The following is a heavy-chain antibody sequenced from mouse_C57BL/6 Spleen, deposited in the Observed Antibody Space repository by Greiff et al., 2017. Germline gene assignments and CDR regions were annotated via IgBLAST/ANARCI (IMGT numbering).Heavy chain of an antibody. CDR1: GYTFTSYW. D-gene: IGHD3-3*01. J-gene: IGHJ4*01. CDR3: ARGTPHYAMDY. CDR2: LDPSDSYT. Sequence: VQLQQPGAELVKPGASVKLSCKASGYTFTSYWMQWVKQRPGQGLEWIGELDPSDSYTNYNQKFKGKATLTVDTSASTAYMQLSSLTSEDTAVYYCARGTPHYAMDYWGQGTSVTVSS. V-gene: IGHV1-50*01.